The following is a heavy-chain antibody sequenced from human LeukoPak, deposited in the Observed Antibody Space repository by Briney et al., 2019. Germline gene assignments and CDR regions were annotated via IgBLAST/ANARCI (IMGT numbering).Heavy chain of an antibody. CDR2: IYYSGST. CDR1: GGSISSGGYY. CDR3: ARVSSSWYPGHDY. V-gene: IGHV4-31*03. Sequence: SETLSLTCTVSGGSISSGGYYWSWIRQHPGKGLEWIGYIYYSGSTYYNPSLKSRVTISVDTSKNQFSLKLSSVTAADTAVYYCARVSSSWYPGHDYWGQGTLVTVS. J-gene: IGHJ4*02. D-gene: IGHD6-13*01.